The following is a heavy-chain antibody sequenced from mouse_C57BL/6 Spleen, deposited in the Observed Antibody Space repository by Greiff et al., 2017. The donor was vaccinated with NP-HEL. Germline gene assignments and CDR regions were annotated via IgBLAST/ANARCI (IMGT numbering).Heavy chain of an antibody. V-gene: IGHV1-26*01. CDR3: ARARLGRDYAMDY. J-gene: IGHJ4*01. D-gene: IGHD4-1*01. CDR2: INPNNGGT. CDR1: GYTFTDYY. Sequence: EVQLQQSGPELVKPGASVKISCKASGYTFTDYYMNWVKQSPGKSLEWIGDINPNNGGTSYNQKFKGKATLTVDKSSSTAYMELRSLTSEDAEVYYCARARLGRDYAMDYWGQGTSVTVSS.